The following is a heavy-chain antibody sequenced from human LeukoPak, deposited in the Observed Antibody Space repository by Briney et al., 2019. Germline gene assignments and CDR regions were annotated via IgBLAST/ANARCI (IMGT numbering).Heavy chain of an antibody. CDR3: ARDPVIGATSKRVHGGLDY. D-gene: IGHD2-21*01. CDR1: GFPFSDYF. V-gene: IGHV3-11*01. Sequence: PGGSLRLSCAASGFPFSDYFMNWVRQTAERGLEWLAYISGRGYVIDSADSVKGRFIISRDNAKNSLYLQVHSLRAEDTAVYYCARDPVIGATSKRVHGGLDYWGQGTLVTVSS. J-gene: IGHJ4*02. CDR2: ISGRGYVI.